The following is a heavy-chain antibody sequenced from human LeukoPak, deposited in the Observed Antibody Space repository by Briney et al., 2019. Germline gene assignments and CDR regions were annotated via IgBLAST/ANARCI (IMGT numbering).Heavy chain of an antibody. CDR3: AREGPTSGGTPIGY. D-gene: IGHD1-1*01. CDR2: ISSSSSYI. Sequence: GGSLRLSCAASGFTFSSYSMNWVRQAPGKGLEWVSSISSSSSYIYYADSVKGRFTISRDNAKNSLYLQMNSLRAEDTAVYYCAREGPTSGGTPIGYWGQGTLVTVSS. J-gene: IGHJ4*02. CDR1: GFTFSSYS. V-gene: IGHV3-21*01.